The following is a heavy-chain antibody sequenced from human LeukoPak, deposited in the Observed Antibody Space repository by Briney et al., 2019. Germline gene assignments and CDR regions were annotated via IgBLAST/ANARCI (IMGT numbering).Heavy chain of an antibody. CDR1: GFTVSTNS. CDR2: IYSDNT. J-gene: IGHJ5*02. D-gene: IGHD6-13*01. V-gene: IGHV3-53*01. CDR3: ARGLISSSWRNNWFDP. Sequence: PGGSLRLSCTVSGFTVSTNSTSWVRQAPGKGLEWVSFIYSDNTHYSDSVKGRFTISRDNSKNTLYLQMNSLRAEDTAVYYCARGLISSSWRNNWFDPWGQGILVTVSS.